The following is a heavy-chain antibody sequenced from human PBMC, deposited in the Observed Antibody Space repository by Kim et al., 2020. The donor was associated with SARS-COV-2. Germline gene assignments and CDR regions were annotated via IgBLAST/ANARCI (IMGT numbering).Heavy chain of an antibody. CDR2: ISGSGGST. CDR3: AKSSVVRGVIWGY. D-gene: IGHD3-10*01. J-gene: IGHJ4*02. Sequence: GSLRLACAASGFTFSSYAMSWVRQAPGKGLEWVSAISGSGGSTYYADSVKGRFTISRDNSKNTLYLQMNSLRAEDTAVYYCAKSSVVRGVIWGYWGQGTLVTVSS. CDR1: GFTFSSYA. V-gene: IGHV3-23*01.